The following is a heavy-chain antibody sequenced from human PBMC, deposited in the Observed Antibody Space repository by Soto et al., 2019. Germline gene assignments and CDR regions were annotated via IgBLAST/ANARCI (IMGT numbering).Heavy chain of an antibody. J-gene: IGHJ4*02. CDR1: GFTFSTYT. Sequence: EVQLVESGGGLVKPGGSLRLSCAASGFTFSTYTMNWVRQALGKGLEWVSSISSGSGYIYYADSVKGRFTNSRDNAKKSLFLQLNSLRAEDTAVYYCARDGSIVGAHDYWGQGTLVTVSS. V-gene: IGHV3-21*01. CDR2: ISSGSGYI. CDR3: ARDGSIVGAHDY. D-gene: IGHD1-26*01.